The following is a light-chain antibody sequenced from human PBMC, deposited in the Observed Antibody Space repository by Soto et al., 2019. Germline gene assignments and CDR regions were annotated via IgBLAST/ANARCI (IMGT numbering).Light chain of an antibody. CDR1: QSVSSN. CDR2: GAS. CDR3: QQYNNWPPERT. J-gene: IGKJ1*01. V-gene: IGKV3-15*01. Sequence: EIVMTQSPATLSVSPGERATLSRRASQSVSSNLAWYQQKPGQAPRLLIYGASTRATGIPARFTGSGSGTEFTLTISSLQSEDFAVYYCQQYNNWPPERTFGQGTKVDIK.